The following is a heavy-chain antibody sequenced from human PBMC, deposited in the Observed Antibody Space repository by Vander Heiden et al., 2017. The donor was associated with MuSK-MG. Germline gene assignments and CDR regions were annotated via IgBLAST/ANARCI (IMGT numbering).Heavy chain of an antibody. V-gene: IGHV3-49*04. Sequence: EVQLVESGGGWVQPGRSRRLSCTAYGFTFGDYAMSWVRQAPGKGLEWVGFIRSKAYGGTTEYAASVKGRFTISRDDSKSIAYLQMNSLKTEDTAVYYCTRSHYYDTVCERWGQGTLVTVSS. CDR2: IRSKAYGGTT. J-gene: IGHJ4*02. CDR3: TRSHYYDTVCER. CDR1: GFTFGDYA. D-gene: IGHD3-22*01.